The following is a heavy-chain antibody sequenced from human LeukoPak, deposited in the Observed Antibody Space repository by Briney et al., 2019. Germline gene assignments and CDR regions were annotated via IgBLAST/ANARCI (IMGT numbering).Heavy chain of an antibody. CDR1: GFTFSSYW. J-gene: IGHJ4*02. D-gene: IGHD3-10*01. CDR2: INSDGRST. V-gene: IGHV3-74*01. Sequence: PGGSLRLSCAASGFTFSSYWMHWVRQAPGKGLVGVSRINSDGRSTNYADSVKGRFTISRDNAKNTLYLQMSSLRVEDTAVYFCAREKGRGVISPYYDCWGQGTLVTVSS. CDR3: AREKGRGVISPYYDC.